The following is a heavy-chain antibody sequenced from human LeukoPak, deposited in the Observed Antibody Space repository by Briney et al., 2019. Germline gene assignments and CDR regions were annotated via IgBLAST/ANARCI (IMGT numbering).Heavy chain of an antibody. V-gene: IGHV4-59*12. CDR3: AKSNGYGLVDI. CDR2: IFYSGST. J-gene: IGHJ3*02. Sequence: SETLSFTCSVSDDSITMYYWTWIRQPPGKGLEWIGNIFYSGSTYYSPSLKSRVTISLDTSRNQFSLKLNSVTAADTAVYYCAKSNGYGLVDIWGQGTMVTVSS. CDR1: DDSITMYY. D-gene: IGHD3-10*01.